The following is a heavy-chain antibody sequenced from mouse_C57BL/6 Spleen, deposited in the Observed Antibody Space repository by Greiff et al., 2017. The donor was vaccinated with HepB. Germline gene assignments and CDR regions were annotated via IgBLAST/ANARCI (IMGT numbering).Heavy chain of an antibody. D-gene: IGHD2-5*01. CDR2: IHPNSGST. Sequence: QVQLQQPGAELVKPGASVKLSCKASGYTFTSYWMHWVKQRPGQGLEWIGMIHPNSGSTNYNEKFKSKATLTVDKSSSTAYMQLSSLTSEDSAVYYCASGGYYSNYLFAYWGQGTLVTVSA. CDR1: GYTFTSYW. CDR3: ASGGYYSNYLFAY. J-gene: IGHJ3*01. V-gene: IGHV1-64*01.